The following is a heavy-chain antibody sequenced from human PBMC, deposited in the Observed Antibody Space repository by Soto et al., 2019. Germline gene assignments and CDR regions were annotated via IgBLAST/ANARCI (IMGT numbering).Heavy chain of an antibody. CDR3: ARALREGLPIAHVDS. J-gene: IGHJ4*02. D-gene: IGHD1-26*01. V-gene: IGHV2-26*01. CDR2: IFLNEER. Sequence: QVTLKESGPVLVKPTDTLTLSCTVSEFSLSKARICVSWIRQPPGKAREWLEHIFLNEERSYNTSLKSIPTISRDTSKSQVFLTMTNVYPVATGTYFCARALREGLPIAHVDSWGQGSLVTVSS. CDR1: EFSLSKARIC.